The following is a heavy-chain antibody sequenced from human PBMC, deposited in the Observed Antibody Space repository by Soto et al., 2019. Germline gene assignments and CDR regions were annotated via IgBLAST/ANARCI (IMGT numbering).Heavy chain of an antibody. V-gene: IGHV1-18*01. J-gene: IGHJ6*02. Sequence: QVQLVQSGAEVKKPGASVKVSCKASGYTFTSYGISWVLQAPGQGLEWMGWISAYNGNTNYAQKLQGRVTMTTDTSTSKAYMELRSLRSDDTAVYYCARDERYDILTGYYSYYYGMDVWGQGTTVTVSS. CDR1: GYTFTSYG. D-gene: IGHD3-9*01. CDR3: ARDERYDILTGYYSYYYGMDV. CDR2: ISAYNGNT.